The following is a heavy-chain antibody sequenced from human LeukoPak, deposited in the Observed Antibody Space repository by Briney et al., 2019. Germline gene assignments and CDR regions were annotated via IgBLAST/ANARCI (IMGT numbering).Heavy chain of an antibody. Sequence: WASVKVSCKASGGTFSSYAISWVRQAPGQGLEWMGGIIPIFGTANYAQKFQSRVTITTDESTSTAFIELSSLRSEDTAVYYCARVLGGYSGYDLYYFDYWGQGTLVTVSS. CDR3: ARVLGGYSGYDLYYFDY. CDR1: GGTFSSYA. V-gene: IGHV1-69*05. CDR2: IIPIFGTA. J-gene: IGHJ4*02. D-gene: IGHD5-12*01.